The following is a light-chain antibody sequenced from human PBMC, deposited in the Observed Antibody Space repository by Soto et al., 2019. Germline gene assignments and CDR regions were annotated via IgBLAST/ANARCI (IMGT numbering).Light chain of an antibody. Sequence: IQLTQSPSSLSSSLGDRVTITCRASQDISSLLAWYQQKQGKAPKVLIYAASTLQNGVPSRFSGSGSGTDVTLTISSLKPEDVATYYCQHFRSFTITFGQGTRLEIK. CDR3: QHFRSFTIT. J-gene: IGKJ5*01. CDR1: QDISSL. CDR2: AAS. V-gene: IGKV1-9*01.